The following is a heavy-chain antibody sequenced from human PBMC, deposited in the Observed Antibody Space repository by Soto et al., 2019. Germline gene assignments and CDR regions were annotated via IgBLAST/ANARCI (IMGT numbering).Heavy chain of an antibody. Sequence: QVLLVESGGGLVKAGGSLRLSCAASGFIFSDYYMSWVRQPPGKGREWVSYFSTRSTYTNYADSVKGRFTISRDNTKNSLYLQMDSLRVEDTAVYYCARDLAWKRGKVGRYYYGMDVWGQGTTVTVSS. V-gene: IGHV3-11*06. CDR3: ARDLAWKRGKVGRYYYGMDV. CDR2: FSTRSTYT. J-gene: IGHJ6*02. D-gene: IGHD1-1*01. CDR1: GFIFSDYY.